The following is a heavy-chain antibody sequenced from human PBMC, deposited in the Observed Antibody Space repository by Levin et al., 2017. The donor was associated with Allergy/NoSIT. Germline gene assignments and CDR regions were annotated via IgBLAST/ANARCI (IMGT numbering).Heavy chain of an antibody. CDR1: GFSLSTSGVG. V-gene: IGHV2-5*02. CDR3: AHSLGWYYDSSGRTNFDF. J-gene: IGHJ4*02. Sequence: SGPTLVKPTQTLTLTCTFSGFSLSTSGVGVGWIRQPPGKALEWLALIYWDDDKRYSPSLKSRLTITKVTSKNQVVLTMTNMDPVDTATYYCAHSLGWYYDSSGRTNFDFWGQGTLVTVSS. D-gene: IGHD3-22*01. CDR2: IYWDDDK.